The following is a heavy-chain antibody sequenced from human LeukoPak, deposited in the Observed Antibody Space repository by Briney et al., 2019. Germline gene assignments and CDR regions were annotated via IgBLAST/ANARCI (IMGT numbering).Heavy chain of an antibody. J-gene: IGHJ4*02. V-gene: IGHV1-18*01. CDR1: GYTFTNHG. D-gene: IGHD6-13*01. CDR2: ISAYNGNT. CDR3: ARPRTSSSWYLFYFDY. Sequence: ASVKVSCKTSGYTFTNHGISWVRQAPGQGLEGMGWISAYNGNTNYAQKLQGRVTMTTDTSTSTAYMELRSLRSDDTAVYYCARPRTSSSWYLFYFDYWGQGTLVTVSS.